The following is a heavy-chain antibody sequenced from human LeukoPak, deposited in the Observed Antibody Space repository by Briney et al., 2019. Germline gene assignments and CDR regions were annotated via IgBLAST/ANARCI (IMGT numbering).Heavy chain of an antibody. CDR2: ISAYNGNT. Sequence: ASVKVSCKASGYTFTSYGISWVRQAPGQGLEWMGWISAYNGNTNYAQKLQGRVTMTTDTSTSTAYMELRSLRSDDTAVYYCARVGLYDILTGYYSLDYSSQGTLVTVSS. V-gene: IGHV1-18*01. CDR3: ARVGLYDILTGYYSLDY. CDR1: GYTFTSYG. D-gene: IGHD3-9*01. J-gene: IGHJ4*02.